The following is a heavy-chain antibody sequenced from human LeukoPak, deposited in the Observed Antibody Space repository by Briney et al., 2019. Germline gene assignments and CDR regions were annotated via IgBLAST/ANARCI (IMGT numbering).Heavy chain of an antibody. D-gene: IGHD3-22*01. Sequence: GGSLRLSCAASGFTFSDYYMSWISQALGKGLEWVSYISSSSSYTNYADSVKGRFTISRDNAKNSLYLQMNSLRAEDTAVYYCARGYYDSSGYYGYWGQGTLVTVSS. CDR3: ARGYYDSSGYYGY. CDR2: ISSSSSYT. V-gene: IGHV3-11*06. J-gene: IGHJ4*02. CDR1: GFTFSDYY.